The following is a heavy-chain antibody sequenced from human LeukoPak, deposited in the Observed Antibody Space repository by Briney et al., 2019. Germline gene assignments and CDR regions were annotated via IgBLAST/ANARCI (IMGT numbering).Heavy chain of an antibody. D-gene: IGHD6-19*01. V-gene: IGHV3-48*03. CDR2: ISISGSTI. CDR1: GFTFSSYE. Sequence: GGSLRLSCAASGFTFSSYEMNWVRQAPGKGLEWVSFISISGSTIYYADSVKGLFTISRDNAKNSLYLQMNSLGAEDTAVYYCARTVAGLPLDAFDIWGQGTMVTVSS. J-gene: IGHJ3*02. CDR3: ARTVAGLPLDAFDI.